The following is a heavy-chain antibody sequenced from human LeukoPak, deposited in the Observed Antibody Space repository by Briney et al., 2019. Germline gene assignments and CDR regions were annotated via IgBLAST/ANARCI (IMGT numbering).Heavy chain of an antibody. CDR1: GGSISSYY. CDR3: ARDGVMVRGVIIRAFDI. CDR2: IYYSGST. D-gene: IGHD3-10*01. Sequence: PSETLSLTCTVSGGSISSYYWSWIRQPPGKGLEWIGYIYYSGSTNYNPSLKSRVTISVDTSKNQFSLKLSSVTAADTAVYYCARDGVMVRGVIIRAFDIWGQGTMVTVSS. V-gene: IGHV4-59*12. J-gene: IGHJ3*02.